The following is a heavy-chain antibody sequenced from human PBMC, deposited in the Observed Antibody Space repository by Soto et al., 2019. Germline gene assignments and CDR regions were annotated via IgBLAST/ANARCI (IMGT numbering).Heavy chain of an antibody. CDR3: ADLSRYCTSSNCD. J-gene: IGHJ4*02. V-gene: IGHV3-23*01. D-gene: IGHD2-2*01. CDR1: GFTFSSYS. Sequence: DVRLLESGGGLVQPGGSLRLSCAASGFTFSSYSMSWVRQAPGKGLERVSTIGTSASTYYGDSVRGRFTISRGNSRNTLYLQVNRLRAEDTAVYYCADLSRYCTSSNCDWGQGTLVTGSS. CDR2: IGTSAST.